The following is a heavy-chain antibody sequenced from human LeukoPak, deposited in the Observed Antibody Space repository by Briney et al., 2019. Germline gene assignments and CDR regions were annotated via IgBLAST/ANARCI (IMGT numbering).Heavy chain of an antibody. D-gene: IGHD6-19*01. Sequence: SGPTLVNPTQTLTLTCTFSGFSLSTTGMCVTWFRQPPGKALEWLARIDWDDDKYYSTSLKTRLTISKDTSKDQVVLTLTNMDPVDTATYYCTRISPWPKRTAVARDFWGQGTLVTASS. J-gene: IGHJ4*02. V-gene: IGHV2-70*11. CDR3: TRISPWPKRTAVARDF. CDR2: IDWDDDK. CDR1: GFSLSTTGMC.